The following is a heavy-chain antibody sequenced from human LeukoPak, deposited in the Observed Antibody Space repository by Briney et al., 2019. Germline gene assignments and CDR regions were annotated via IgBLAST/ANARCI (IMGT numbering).Heavy chain of an antibody. Sequence: GGSLRLSCAASGFTFSSYDMHWVCQATGKGLEWVSAIGTAGDTYYPGSVKGRFTISRENAKNSLYLQMNGLRAGDTAVYYCARAAAGQTYFDYWGQGTLVTVSS. D-gene: IGHD6-13*01. CDR2: IGTAGDT. CDR3: ARAAAGQTYFDY. J-gene: IGHJ4*02. CDR1: GFTFSSYD. V-gene: IGHV3-13*01.